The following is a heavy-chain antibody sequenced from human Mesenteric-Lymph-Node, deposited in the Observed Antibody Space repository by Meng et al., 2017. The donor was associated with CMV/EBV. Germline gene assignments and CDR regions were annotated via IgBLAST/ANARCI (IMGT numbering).Heavy chain of an antibody. J-gene: IGHJ6*02. CDR1: GFTFSSYA. CDR3: AKASGYYDFWSGYYAYYYGMDV. Sequence: GESLKISCAASGFTFSSYAISWVRQAPGKGLEWVSAISGSGGSTYYADSVKGRFTISRDNSKNTLYLQMNSLRAEDTAVYYCAKASGYYDFWSGYYAYYYGMDVWGQGTTVTVSS. CDR2: ISGSGGST. V-gene: IGHV3-23*01. D-gene: IGHD3-3*01.